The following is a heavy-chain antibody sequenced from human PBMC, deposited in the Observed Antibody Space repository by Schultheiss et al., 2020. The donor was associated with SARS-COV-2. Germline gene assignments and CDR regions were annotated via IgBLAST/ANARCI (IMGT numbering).Heavy chain of an antibody. J-gene: IGHJ4*02. V-gene: IGHV4-34*01. CDR2: INHSGST. CDR1: GGSFSGYY. D-gene: IGHD5-18*01. Sequence: SETLSLTCAVYGGSFSGYYWSWIRQPPGKGLEWIGEINHSGSTNYNPSLKSRVTMSVDTSKNQFSLKLSSVTAADTAVYYCARCQYTAMVHDWGQGTLVTVSS. CDR3: ARCQYTAMVHD.